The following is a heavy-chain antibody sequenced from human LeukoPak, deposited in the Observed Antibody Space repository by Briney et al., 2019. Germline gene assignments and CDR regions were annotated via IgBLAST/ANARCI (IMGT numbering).Heavy chain of an antibody. CDR1: GFTFSSYW. CDR3: ARGVPYASWSGPHYSDY. CDR2: IKQDGSQK. Sequence: GGSLRLSCAASGFTFSSYWMSWVRQAPGKGLEWVANIKQDGSQKYYVDSVEGRFSISRDNAKNSLYLQMNSLRAEDTAVYYCARGVPYASWSGPHYSDYWGQGTLVTVSS. D-gene: IGHD3-3*01. V-gene: IGHV3-7*01. J-gene: IGHJ4*02.